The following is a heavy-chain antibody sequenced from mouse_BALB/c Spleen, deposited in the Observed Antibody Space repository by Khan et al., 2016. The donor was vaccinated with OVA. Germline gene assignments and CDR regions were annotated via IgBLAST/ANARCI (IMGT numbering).Heavy chain of an antibody. D-gene: IGHD1-1*01. J-gene: IGHJ2*01. Sequence: VQLKQSGAELVKPGASVKLSCTLSGFNIKDTYMHWVKQRPEQGLEWIGRIDPANGNTKYDPKFQGKATITADTSSNTDYLQLSSLTSEDTAVYSCATYYYGSSRYFDYWGQGTTLTVSS. CDR2: IDPANGNT. CDR1: GFNIKDTY. V-gene: IGHV14-3*02. CDR3: ATYYYGSSRYFDY.